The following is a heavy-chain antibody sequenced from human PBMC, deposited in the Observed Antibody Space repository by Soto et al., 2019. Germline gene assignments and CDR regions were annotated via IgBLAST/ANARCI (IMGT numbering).Heavy chain of an antibody. CDR2: IYYSGST. Sequence: SETLSLTCTVSGGSISSGDYYWSWIRQPPGKGLEWIGYIYYSGSTYYNPSLKSRVTISVDTSKNQFSLKLSSVTAADTAVYYCARVTVTFWFDPWGQGALVTVSS. J-gene: IGHJ5*02. CDR1: GGSISSGDYY. V-gene: IGHV4-30-4*01. CDR3: ARVTVTFWFDP. D-gene: IGHD4-17*01.